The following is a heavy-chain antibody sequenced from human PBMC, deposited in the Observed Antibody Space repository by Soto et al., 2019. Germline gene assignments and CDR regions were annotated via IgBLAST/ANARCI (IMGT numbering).Heavy chain of an antibody. CDR1: GFTFSSYG. J-gene: IGHJ6*02. CDR3: AKAMVRGVIITFHYYYGMDV. D-gene: IGHD3-10*01. CDR2: ISYDGNYK. V-gene: IGHV3-30*18. Sequence: QVQLVESGGGVVQPGRSLRLSCAASGFTFSSYGMHWVRQAPGKGLEWVAVISYDGNYKYYADSVKGRFTISRDNSKNTLYLQMNSLRAEDTAVYYCAKAMVRGVIITFHYYYGMDVWGQGTTVTVSS.